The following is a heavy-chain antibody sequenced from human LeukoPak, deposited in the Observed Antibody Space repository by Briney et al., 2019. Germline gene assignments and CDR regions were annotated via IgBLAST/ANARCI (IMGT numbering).Heavy chain of an antibody. Sequence: SETLSLTCTVSGGSISSYYWSWIRQPPGKGLEWIGFIYYSGSTNYNPSLKSRVTISIDTSKNQFSLKLNSVTAADTAVYYCAREASPDAFDIWGQGTEVTVSS. CDR3: AREASPDAFDI. CDR2: IYYSGST. J-gene: IGHJ3*02. V-gene: IGHV4-59*01. CDR1: GGSISSYY.